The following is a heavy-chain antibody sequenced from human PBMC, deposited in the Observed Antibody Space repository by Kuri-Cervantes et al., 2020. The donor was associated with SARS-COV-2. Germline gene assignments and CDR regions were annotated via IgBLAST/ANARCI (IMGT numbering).Heavy chain of an antibody. Sequence: SVKVSCKASGGTFSSYAISWVRQAPGQGLEWMGRIIPILGIANYAQKSQGRVTITADKSTSTAYMELSSLRSEDTAVYYCARGDCTNGVCWIDYWGQGTLVTVSS. CDR1: GGTFSSYA. V-gene: IGHV1-69*04. J-gene: IGHJ4*02. D-gene: IGHD2-8*01. CDR3: ARGDCTNGVCWIDY. CDR2: IIPILGIA.